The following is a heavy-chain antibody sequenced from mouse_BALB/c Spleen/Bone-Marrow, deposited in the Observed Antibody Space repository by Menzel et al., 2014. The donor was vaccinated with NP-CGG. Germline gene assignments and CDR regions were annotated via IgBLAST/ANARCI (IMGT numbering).Heavy chain of an antibody. CDR1: GFNIKDTY. CDR2: IDPANGNT. CDR3: ASYRYGWYLMS. V-gene: IGHV14-3*02. J-gene: IGHJ1*01. D-gene: IGHD2-14*01. Sequence: EVQLQQSGAELVKPGASVKLSCTASGFNIKDTYMHWVKQRPEQGLEWIGRIDPANGNTKYDPKFQGKATITADTSSNTAYLQLSSLTSEDTAVYYCASYRYGWYLMSGAQGPRSPSPQ.